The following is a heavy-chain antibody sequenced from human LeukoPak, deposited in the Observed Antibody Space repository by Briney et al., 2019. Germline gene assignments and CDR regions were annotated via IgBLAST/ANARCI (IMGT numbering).Heavy chain of an antibody. CDR3: ASGRYSGSYDY. CDR1: GGTFSSYA. CDR2: IIPIFGTA. J-gene: IGHJ4*02. D-gene: IGHD1-26*01. Sequence: GASVTVSCKASGGTFSSYAISWVRQAPGQGLEWMGGIIPIFGTANYAQKFQGRVTITADESTSTAYMELSSLRSEDTAVYYCASGRYSGSYDYWGQGTLVTVSS. V-gene: IGHV1-69*01.